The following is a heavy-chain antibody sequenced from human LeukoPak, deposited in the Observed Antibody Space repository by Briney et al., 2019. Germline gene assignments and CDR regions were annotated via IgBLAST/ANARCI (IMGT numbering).Heavy chain of an antibody. V-gene: IGHV3-33*01. CDR2: IWYDGSNK. CDR3: ARGFGELDY. CDR1: GFTFSSYG. Sequence: GGSLRLSCAASGFTFSSYGMHWVRQAPGKGLEWVAVIWYDGSNKYYADSVKGRFTISRDNSKNTLYLQINSLRAEDTAVYYCARGFGELDYWGRGTLVTVSS. D-gene: IGHD3-10*01. J-gene: IGHJ4*02.